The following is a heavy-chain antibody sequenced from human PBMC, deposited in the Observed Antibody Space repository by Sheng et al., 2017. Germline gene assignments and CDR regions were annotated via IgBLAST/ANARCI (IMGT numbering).Heavy chain of an antibody. J-gene: IGHJ6*03. CDR1: GFTFSSYG. D-gene: IGHD6-19*01. V-gene: IGHV3-33*01. Sequence: QVQLVESGGGVVQPGRSLRLSCAASGFTFSSYGMHWVRQAPGKGLEWVAVIWYDGSNKYYADSVKGRFTISRDNSKNTLYLQMNSLRAEDTAVYYCVAVAGNYYYMDVVGPRDHGHRLL. CDR3: VAVAGNYYYMDV. CDR2: IWYDGSNK.